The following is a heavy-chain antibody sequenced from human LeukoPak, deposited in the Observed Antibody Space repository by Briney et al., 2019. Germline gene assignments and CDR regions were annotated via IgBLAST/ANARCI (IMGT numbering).Heavy chain of an antibody. CDR1: GGSISSSSYY. D-gene: IGHD4-17*01. Sequence: ETLSLTCTVSGGSISSSSYYWGWIRQPPGKGLEWVSAISGSGGSTYYADSVKGRFTISRDNSKNTLYLQMNSLRAEDTAVYYCARDTVTTPRDYFDYWGQGTLVTVSS. CDR3: ARDTVTTPRDYFDY. V-gene: IGHV3-23*01. J-gene: IGHJ4*02. CDR2: ISGSGGST.